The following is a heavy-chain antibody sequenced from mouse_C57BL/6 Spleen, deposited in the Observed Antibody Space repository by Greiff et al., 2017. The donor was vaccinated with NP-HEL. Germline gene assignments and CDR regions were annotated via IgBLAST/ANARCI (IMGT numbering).Heavy chain of an antibody. CDR2: IDPETGGT. J-gene: IGHJ1*03. Sequence: QVQLQQSGAELVRPGASVTLSCKASGYTFTDYEMHWVKQTPVHGLEWIGAIDPETGGTAYNQKFKGKAILTADKSSSTAYMELRSLTSEDSAVYYCTEPYSNYRYFDVWGTGTTVTVSS. V-gene: IGHV1-15*01. D-gene: IGHD2-5*01. CDR3: TEPYSNYRYFDV. CDR1: GYTFTDYE.